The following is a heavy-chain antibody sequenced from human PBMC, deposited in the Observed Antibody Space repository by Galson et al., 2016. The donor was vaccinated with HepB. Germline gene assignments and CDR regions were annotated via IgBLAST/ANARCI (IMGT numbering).Heavy chain of an antibody. D-gene: IGHD3-10*01. J-gene: IGHJ4*02. V-gene: IGHV3-74*01. Sequence: SLRLSCAASGLSISGHWMHWVRQPPGKGLVWVSRITADGRTTAYADSVKGRFTISRDNARNTLYLQMGGLRTEDMAVYSCARESPRGSIDYWGQGTLVTVPS. CDR2: ITADGRTT. CDR3: ARESPRGSIDY. CDR1: GLSISGHW.